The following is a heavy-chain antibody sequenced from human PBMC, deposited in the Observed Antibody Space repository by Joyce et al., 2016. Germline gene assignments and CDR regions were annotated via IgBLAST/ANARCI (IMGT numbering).Heavy chain of an antibody. CDR2: ISAYNCLT. CDR1: SHSFNSYS. V-gene: IGHV1-18*01. Sequence: QDQLVQSGAEVKKPGASVMFSCKGSSHSFNSYSISWVRQGPGQGLEWMGWISAYNCLTKYGQNLLGRVTMTTDTSTRTVYMELRSLTFDDTAVYYCAIDRPGVGLDVWGQGTTVTVSS. CDR3: AIDRPGVGLDV. J-gene: IGHJ6*02. D-gene: IGHD6-6*01.